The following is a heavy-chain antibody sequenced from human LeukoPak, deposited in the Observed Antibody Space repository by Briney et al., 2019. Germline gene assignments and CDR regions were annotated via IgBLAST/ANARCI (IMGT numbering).Heavy chain of an antibody. D-gene: IGHD6-19*01. J-gene: IGHJ4*02. CDR2: IYPGDSDT. CDR1: GYIFTIYW. V-gene: IGHV5-51*01. Sequence: GESLKISCKGSGYIFTIYWIGWVRQMPGKGLEWMGIIYPGDSDTRYSPSFQGQVTISADKSISTAYLQWSSLKASDTAMYYCARHIAPGYSSGWYIDYWGQGTLVTVSS. CDR3: ARHIAPGYSSGWYIDY.